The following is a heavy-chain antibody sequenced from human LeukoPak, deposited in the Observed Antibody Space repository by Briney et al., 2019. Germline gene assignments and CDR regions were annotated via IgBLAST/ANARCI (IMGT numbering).Heavy chain of an antibody. D-gene: IGHD3-22*01. J-gene: IGHJ1*01. CDR2: IYYSGRT. V-gene: IGHV4-39*01. CDR3: ARRRYYDGTGYLD. Sequence: SETLSLTCTVSGGSFSSSSYYWAWIRQPPGKGLEWVGSIYYSGRTYYNISVKSRVTISIDPSHNQYSVNLNSVTPADSAVYYCARRRYYDGTGYLDWGQGTLVTVSS. CDR1: GGSFSSSSYY.